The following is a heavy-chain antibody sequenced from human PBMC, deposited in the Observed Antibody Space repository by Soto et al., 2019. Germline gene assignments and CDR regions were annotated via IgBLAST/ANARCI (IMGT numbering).Heavy chain of an antibody. CDR2: INPNSGGT. J-gene: IGHJ6*02. CDR3: ARERNYDILTGYPYYYYYGMDV. Sequence: ASVKVSCKASGYTFTGYYMHWVRQAPGQGLEWMGWINPNSGGTNYAQKFQGWVTMTRDTSISTAYMELSRLRSDDTAVYYCARERNYDILTGYPYYYYYGMDVWGQGTTVTV. CDR1: GYTFTGYY. D-gene: IGHD3-9*01. V-gene: IGHV1-2*04.